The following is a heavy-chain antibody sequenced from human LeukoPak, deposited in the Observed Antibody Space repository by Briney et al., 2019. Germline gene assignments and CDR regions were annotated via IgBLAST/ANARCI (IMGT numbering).Heavy chain of an antibody. CDR3: ARAPRYYGSGLYYFDY. Sequence: SGGSLRLSCAASGFTFSNYFMHWVRQAPGKGLEYVSAISSSGDSTYYANSAKGRFTVSRDNSKNTLYLQMGSLSAEDMAVYYCARAPRYYGSGLYYFDYWGQGALVTVSS. D-gene: IGHD3-10*01. CDR2: ISSSGDST. V-gene: IGHV3-64*01. J-gene: IGHJ4*02. CDR1: GFTFSNYF.